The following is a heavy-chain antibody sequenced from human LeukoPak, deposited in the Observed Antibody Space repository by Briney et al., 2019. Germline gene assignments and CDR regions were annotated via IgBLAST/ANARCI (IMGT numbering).Heavy chain of an antibody. CDR2: IIPILGIA. V-gene: IGHV1-69*04. J-gene: IGHJ4*02. CDR3: ARDVWGRDYFDY. D-gene: IGHD3-16*01. CDR1: GGTFSSYT. Sequence: VASVKVSCKASGGTFSSYTISWVRQAPGQGLEWMGKIIPILGIANYAQKFQGRVTITADKSTSTAYMGLSSLRSEDTAVYYCARDVWGRDYFDYWGQGTLVTVSS.